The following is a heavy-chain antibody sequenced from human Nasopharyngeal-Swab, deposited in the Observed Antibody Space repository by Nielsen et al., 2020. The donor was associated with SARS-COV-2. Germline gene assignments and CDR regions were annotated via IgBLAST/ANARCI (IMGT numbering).Heavy chain of an antibody. CDR1: GFTLSSYA. D-gene: IGHD3-22*01. CDR3: AKEAYDSSGWSDY. CDR2: ISGSGGST. Sequence: GESLKISCAASGFTLSSYALSWVRQAPGKGLEWVSAISGSGGSTYYADSVKGRFTISRDNSKNTLYLQMNSLRAEDTAVYYCAKEAYDSSGWSDYWGQGTLVTVSS. V-gene: IGHV3-23*01. J-gene: IGHJ4*02.